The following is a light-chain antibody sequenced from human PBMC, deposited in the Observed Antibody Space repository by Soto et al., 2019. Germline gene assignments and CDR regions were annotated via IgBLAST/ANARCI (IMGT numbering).Light chain of an antibody. V-gene: IGKV1-5*01. CDR1: QATSNW. CDR3: QQYNSYRT. J-gene: IGKJ1*01. CDR2: DAS. Sequence: GDRVTITCRTSQATSNWLAWYQQKPGKAPKLLIYDASTLESGVPSRFSGRGSGTEFTLTISSLQPDDFATYYCQQYNSYRTFGQGTEVEIK.